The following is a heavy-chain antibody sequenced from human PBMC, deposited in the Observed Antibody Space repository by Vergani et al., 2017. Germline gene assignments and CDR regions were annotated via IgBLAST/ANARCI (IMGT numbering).Heavy chain of an antibody. CDR2: INWNGGST. CDR3: ARPKYYDSSGYYEFDY. D-gene: IGHD3-22*01. CDR1: GFTFDDYG. J-gene: IGHJ4*02. Sequence: EVQLVESGGGVVRPGGSLRLSCAASGFTFDDYGMSWVRQAPGKGLEWVSGINWNGGSTGYADSVKDRFTISRDNAKNSLYLQMNSLRAEDTALYYCARPKYYDSSGYYEFDYWGQGTLVTVSS. V-gene: IGHV3-20*04.